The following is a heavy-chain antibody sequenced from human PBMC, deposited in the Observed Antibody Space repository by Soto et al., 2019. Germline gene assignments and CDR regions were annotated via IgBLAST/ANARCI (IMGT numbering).Heavy chain of an antibody. CDR1: GFTFSSYW. CDR2: INSDGSST. CDR3: ERDRPVGYGMDV. Sequence: EVQLVESGGGLVQPGGSLRLSCAASGFTFSSYWMHWVRQAPGKGLVWVSRINSDGSSTSYAASVKGRFTISRDNAKNTLYLQMNNLRADDAAVYYCERDRPVGYGMDVWGQGTTVTVSS. D-gene: IGHD6-6*01. J-gene: IGHJ6*02. V-gene: IGHV3-74*01.